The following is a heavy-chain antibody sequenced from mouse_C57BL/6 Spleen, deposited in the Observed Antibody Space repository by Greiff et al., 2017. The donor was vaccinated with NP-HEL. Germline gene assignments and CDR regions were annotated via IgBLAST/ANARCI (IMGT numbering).Heavy chain of an antibody. CDR2: ISSGSSTI. V-gene: IGHV5-17*01. CDR3: APSSMDY. CDR1: GFTFSDYG. J-gene: IGHJ4*01. Sequence: DVMLVESGGGLVKPGGSLKLSCAASGFTFSDYGMHWVRQAPEKGLEWVAYISSGSSTIYYADTVKGRFTISRDNAKNTLFLQMTSLRSEDTAMYYCAPSSMDYWGQGTSVTVSS.